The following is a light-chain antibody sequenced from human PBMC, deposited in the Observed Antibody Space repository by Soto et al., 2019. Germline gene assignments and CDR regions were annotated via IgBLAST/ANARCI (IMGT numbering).Light chain of an antibody. CDR3: AAWDDTLSGLV. J-gene: IGLJ2*01. Sequence: QAVVTQPPSASGTPGQTVTISCSGRSSNIGSNYVYWYQQLPGTAPRLLMYRADQRPSGVPDRFSGSKSGTSASLAISGLRSEDEADDYCAAWDDTLSGLVFGGGTKLTVL. CDR1: SSNIGSNY. V-gene: IGLV1-47*01. CDR2: RAD.